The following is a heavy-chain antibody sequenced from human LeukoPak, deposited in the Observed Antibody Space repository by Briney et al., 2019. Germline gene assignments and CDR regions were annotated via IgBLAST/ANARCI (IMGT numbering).Heavy chain of an antibody. Sequence: GGSLRLSCAASGFTFSSYAMHWVRQAPGKGLEWVAVISYDGSNKYYADSVKDRFTISRDNSKNTLYLQMNSLRAEDTAVYYCAREGQQPRGVRWFDPWGQGTLVTVSS. CDR1: GFTFSSYA. J-gene: IGHJ5*02. CDR3: AREGQQPRGVRWFDP. CDR2: ISYDGSNK. D-gene: IGHD3-10*01. V-gene: IGHV3-30*04.